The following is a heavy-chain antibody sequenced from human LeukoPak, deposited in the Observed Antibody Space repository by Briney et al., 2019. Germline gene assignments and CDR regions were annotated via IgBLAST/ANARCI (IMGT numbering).Heavy chain of an antibody. V-gene: IGHV3-53*01. CDR2: IYSGGST. Sequence: PGGSLRLSCAASGFTVSSNYMSWVRQAPGKGLEWVSVIYSGGSTYYADSVKGRFTISRDNSKNTLYLQMNSLRAEDTAVYYCARGKDGYNYSWDYWGQGTLVTVSS. CDR1: GFTVSSNY. J-gene: IGHJ4*02. D-gene: IGHD5-24*01. CDR3: ARGKDGYNYSWDY.